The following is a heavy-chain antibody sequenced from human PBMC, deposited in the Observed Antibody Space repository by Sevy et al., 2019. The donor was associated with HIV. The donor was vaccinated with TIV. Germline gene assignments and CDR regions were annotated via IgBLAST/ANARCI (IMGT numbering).Heavy chain of an antibody. V-gene: IGHV3-48*02. J-gene: IGHJ4*02. D-gene: IGHD6-13*01. Sequence: GGSLRLSCAASGFTFSSYSMNWVRRAPGKGLEWVSYLSSSSSTIDYADSVKGRFTISRDNAKNSLYLQMNSLRDEDTAVYYCARGQQLDLGYWGQGTLVTVSS. CDR3: ARGQQLDLGY. CDR2: LSSSSSTI. CDR1: GFTFSSYS.